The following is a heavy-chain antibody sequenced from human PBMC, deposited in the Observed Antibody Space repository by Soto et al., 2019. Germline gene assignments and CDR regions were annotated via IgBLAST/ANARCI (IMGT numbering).Heavy chain of an antibody. CDR1: GFIFSTYG. CDR3: AKDTSNAITSYYFYGMDV. D-gene: IGHD1-20*01. J-gene: IGHJ6*02. CDR2: ISVDGRNK. Sequence: QVQLVESGGGVVQPGRSLRLSCAASGFIFSTYGMHWVRQAPGKGLEWVAVISVDGRNKYYADSVRGRFTISRDNSKNTLHMHMNSLRGEDTAVYYWAKDTSNAITSYYFYGMDVWGQVTTVTVSS. V-gene: IGHV3-30*18.